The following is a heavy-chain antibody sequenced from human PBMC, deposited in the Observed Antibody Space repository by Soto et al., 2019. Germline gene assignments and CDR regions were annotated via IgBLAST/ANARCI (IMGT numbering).Heavy chain of an antibody. D-gene: IGHD2-15*01. J-gene: IGHJ6*03. CDR3: ARVGCSGGTCSPVAYYYFMDV. CDR1: GGSISSDY. Sequence: QVQLQESGPGLVKPSETLSLTCTVSGGSISSDYWSWIRQPPGKGLGWIGYIYYSGSTTYNPSLKSRITITVDPSKNQFSLKLSSVTAADTAVYYCARVGCSGGTCSPVAYYYFMDVWGKGTTVTVSS. V-gene: IGHV4-59*01. CDR2: IYYSGST.